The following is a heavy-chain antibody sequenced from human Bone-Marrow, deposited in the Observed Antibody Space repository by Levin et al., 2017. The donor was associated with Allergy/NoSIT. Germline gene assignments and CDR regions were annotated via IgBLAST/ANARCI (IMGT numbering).Heavy chain of an antibody. CDR2: IYYSGNT. D-gene: IGHD3-16*01. J-gene: IGHJ5*02. CDR1: GGSISSSDYS. V-gene: IGHV4-39*01. CDR3: ARLKDVPSPRKRGGRWFDP. Sequence: KASETLSLTCTISGGSISSSDYSWGWIRQSPGKGLEWIGTIYYSGNTYYKSSLESRVTISVDTSKSQFSLTLTSVTAADTAVYFCARLKDVPSPRKRGGRWFDPWGHGTQVTVSS.